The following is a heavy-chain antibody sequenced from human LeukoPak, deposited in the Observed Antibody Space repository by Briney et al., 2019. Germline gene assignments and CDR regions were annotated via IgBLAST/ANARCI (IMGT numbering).Heavy chain of an antibody. CDR2: INAGNGNT. D-gene: IGHD6-6*01. CDR1: GYTFTSYA. V-gene: IGHV1-3*01. J-gene: IGHJ6*02. Sequence: EASVKVSCKASGYTFTSYAVHWVRQAPGQRLEWMGWINAGNGNTKYSQKFQGRVTITRDTSASTAYMELSSLRSEDTAVYYCARLPLRSIAVGYYGMDVWGQGTTVTVSS. CDR3: ARLPLRSIAVGYYGMDV.